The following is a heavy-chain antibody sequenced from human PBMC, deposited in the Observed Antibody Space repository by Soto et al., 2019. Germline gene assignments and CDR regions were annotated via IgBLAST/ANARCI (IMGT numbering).Heavy chain of an antibody. CDR3: AKDSSVPGISAWFDP. Sequence: EVQLLESGGGLVQPGGSLRLSCAASGFTFSSHAMSWVRQAPGKGLEWVSSISGSGTNTYNADSVTGRFTISRDNSKNTLYLQMNSLRAEDTAVYYCAKDSSVPGISAWFDPWGQGTLVTVSS. CDR1: GFTFSSHA. V-gene: IGHV3-23*01. CDR2: ISGSGTNT. D-gene: IGHD1-1*01. J-gene: IGHJ5*02.